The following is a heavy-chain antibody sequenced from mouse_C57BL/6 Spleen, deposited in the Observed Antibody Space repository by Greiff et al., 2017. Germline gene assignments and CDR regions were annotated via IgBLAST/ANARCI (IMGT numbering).Heavy chain of an antibody. CDR1: GYTFTDYY. Sequence: EVQLQQSGPELVKPGASVKISCKASGYTFTDYYMNWVKQSHGKSLEWIGNINPNNGGTSYNQKFKGKATLTVAKSSSTAYMELRSLTSEDSAVYYCARSLFITTVVAYYFDAWGPGTTLTVSS. V-gene: IGHV1-26*01. CDR2: INPNNGGT. D-gene: IGHD1-1*01. CDR3: ARSLFITTVVAYYFDA. J-gene: IGHJ2*01.